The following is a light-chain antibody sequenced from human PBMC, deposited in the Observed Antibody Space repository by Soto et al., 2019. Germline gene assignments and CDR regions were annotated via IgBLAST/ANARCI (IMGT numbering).Light chain of an antibody. CDR2: GAS. V-gene: IGKV1-9*01. CDR1: QDMNTY. CDR3: QQLNSYPIT. J-gene: IGKJ5*01. Sequence: MQLTQSPPFRSASIGDIVTGCFRASQDMNTYIAWYQQKPGKAPKLLIYGASTLQSGVPSRFRGSESGAVFTLTISSLQPEDFATYYCQQLNSYPITFGQGTRLEIK.